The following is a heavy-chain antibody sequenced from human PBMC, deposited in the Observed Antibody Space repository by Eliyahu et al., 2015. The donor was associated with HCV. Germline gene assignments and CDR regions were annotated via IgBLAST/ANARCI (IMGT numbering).Heavy chain of an antibody. CDR3: AREGDSRPLDY. Sequence: EVQLVESGGGLVQPGGSLRLSCXASGFTFSXYWMSWVRQAPGKGLEWVANIKQDGSEKYYVDSVKGRFTISRDNAKNSLYLQMNSLRAEDTAVYYCAREGDSRPLDYWGQGTLVTVSS. CDR2: IKQDGSEK. CDR1: GFTFSXYW. J-gene: IGHJ4*02. V-gene: IGHV3-7*01. D-gene: IGHD3-16*01.